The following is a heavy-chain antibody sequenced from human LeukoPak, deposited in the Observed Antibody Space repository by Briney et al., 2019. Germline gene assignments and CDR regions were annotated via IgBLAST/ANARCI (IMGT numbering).Heavy chain of an antibody. J-gene: IGHJ5*02. Sequence: GASVNVSCNASEGTFSSYAIIWVRQAPGQELGCLGVIIPIFGTANYAQKYQGRVTISTDESTSTDYMELSSLRSEDTAVYYCARASGYADSIWFDPWGQGTLVTVSS. D-gene: IGHD5-12*01. CDR3: ARASGYADSIWFDP. CDR1: EGTFSSYA. CDR2: IIPIFGTA. V-gene: IGHV1-69*05.